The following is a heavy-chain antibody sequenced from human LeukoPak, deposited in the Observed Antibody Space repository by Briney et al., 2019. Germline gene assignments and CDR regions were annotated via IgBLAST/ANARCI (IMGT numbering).Heavy chain of an antibody. CDR1: GYNFSRYW. J-gene: IGHJ4*02. Sequence: GESLRISCKGSGYNFSRYWIGWVRQMAGKGLEWMGIIYPGDSETRCSPSFQGQVTISADKSINTAYLQWSSLKASDTAMYYCAKGSGSYYKVHFDYWGQGTLVTVSS. CDR2: IYPGDSET. CDR3: AKGSGSYYKVHFDY. D-gene: IGHD3-10*01. V-gene: IGHV5-51*01.